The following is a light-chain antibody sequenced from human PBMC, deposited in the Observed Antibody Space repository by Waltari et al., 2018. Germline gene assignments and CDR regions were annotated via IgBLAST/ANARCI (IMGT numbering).Light chain of an antibody. V-gene: IGKV3-15*01. CDR3: QQYDAWPRA. Sequence: EIVMTQSPAILSVSQGERATLSCRASQGVTNNLAWYQQKPGQAPRLLIYGASARATRVPARFSGSGSGTDFTLTISSLQSEDFAVYFCQQYDAWPRAFGQGTRVEI. CDR2: GAS. CDR1: QGVTNN. J-gene: IGKJ1*01.